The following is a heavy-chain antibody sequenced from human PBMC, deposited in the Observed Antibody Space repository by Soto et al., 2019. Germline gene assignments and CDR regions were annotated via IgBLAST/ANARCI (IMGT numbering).Heavy chain of an antibody. Sequence: GGSLRLSCRLSGLAFNNYGIDWVRQAPGKGLEWVSSISKSDYTYYSDSVKGRFTISRDNAENSVSLQMNTLRVEDTAVYYCAREDSIIIPAVSDFWGQGTLVTVSS. D-gene: IGHD2-2*01. J-gene: IGHJ4*02. CDR2: ISKSDYT. CDR3: AREDSIIIPAVSDF. V-gene: IGHV3-21*01. CDR1: GLAFNNYG.